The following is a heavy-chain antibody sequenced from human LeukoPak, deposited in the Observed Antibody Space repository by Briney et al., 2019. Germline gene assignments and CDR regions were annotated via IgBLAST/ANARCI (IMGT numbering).Heavy chain of an antibody. CDR3: ARSEGWLQYFYFDY. Sequence: SETLSLTCTVSGVSISSSSYYWGWIRQPPGKGLEWIGYIYYSGSTNYNPSLKSRVTISVDTSKNQFSLELSSVTAADTAVYYCARSEGWLQYFYFDYWGQGTLVTVSS. CDR2: IYYSGST. V-gene: IGHV4-61*05. J-gene: IGHJ4*02. CDR1: GVSISSSSYY. D-gene: IGHD5-24*01.